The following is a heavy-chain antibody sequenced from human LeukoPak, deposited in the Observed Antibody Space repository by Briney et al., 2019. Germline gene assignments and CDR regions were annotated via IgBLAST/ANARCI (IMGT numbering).Heavy chain of an antibody. J-gene: IGHJ5*02. Sequence: GASVKVSCKASGGTFSSYAISWVRQAPGQGLEWMGRIIPIFGTANYAQKFQGRVTITTDESTSTAYMELSSLRSEDTAVYYCASDLLGSSSWYAWWFDPWGQGTLVTVSS. D-gene: IGHD6-13*01. CDR2: IIPIFGTA. V-gene: IGHV1-69*05. CDR3: ASDLLGSSSWYAWWFDP. CDR1: GGTFSSYA.